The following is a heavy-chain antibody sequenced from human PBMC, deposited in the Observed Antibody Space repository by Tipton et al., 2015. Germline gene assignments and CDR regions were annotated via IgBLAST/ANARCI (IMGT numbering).Heavy chain of an antibody. CDR2: ISSSSSYT. V-gene: IGHV3-21*01. CDR1: GFTFTRYT. CDR3: ARSPQDPAVDY. J-gene: IGHJ4*02. Sequence: SLRLSCAASGFTFTRYTMNWVRQAPGKGLEWVSSISSSSSYTYYADSVKGRFTISRDNAKNSLYLQMNSLRADDTAVYYCARSPQDPAVDYWGQGALVTVSS.